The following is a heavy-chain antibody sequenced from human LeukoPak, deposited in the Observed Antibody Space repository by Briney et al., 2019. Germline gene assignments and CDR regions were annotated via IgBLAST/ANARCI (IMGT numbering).Heavy chain of an antibody. D-gene: IGHD1-1*01. CDR1: GYTFTVYY. CDR3: ARTTGTTFVLRY. V-gene: IGHV1-2*02. CDR2: INPNSGGT. J-gene: IGHJ4*02. Sequence: GASVTVSFTSSGYTFTVYYMHWVRQAPGQGLEWMGWINPNSGGTNYAQKFQGRVTMTRDTSISTAYMELSRLRSDDTAVYYCARTTGTTFVLRYWGQGTLVTVSS.